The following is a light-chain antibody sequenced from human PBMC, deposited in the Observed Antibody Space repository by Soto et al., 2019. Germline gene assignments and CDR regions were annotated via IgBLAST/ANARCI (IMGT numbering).Light chain of an antibody. CDR2: GAS. V-gene: IGKV3-20*01. J-gene: IGKJ4*01. Sequence: EIVLTQSPGTLSLSPGERATLSCRASQSVSSSFLAWYQQKPGQAPRLLIYGASSRATGIPDRFSGSGSGTDITLTISRLEPEDVEVYYCQQYGSSPLTFGGGTKVEIK. CDR1: QSVSSSF. CDR3: QQYGSSPLT.